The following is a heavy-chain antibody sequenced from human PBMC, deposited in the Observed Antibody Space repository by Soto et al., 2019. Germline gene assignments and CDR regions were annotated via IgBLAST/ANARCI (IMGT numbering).Heavy chain of an antibody. CDR2: INAGNGNT. J-gene: IGHJ6*03. Sequence: QVQLVQSGAEVKKPGASVKVSCKASGYTFTSYAMHWVRQAPGQRLEWMGWINAGNGNTKYSQKFQGRVTITRVTAASTAYMELSRLRSEDTALYYCAAHGCSSASCYYYYYMDVWGKGTTVVVSS. CDR3: AAHGCSSASCYYYYYMDV. CDR1: GYTFTSYA. V-gene: IGHV1-3*01. D-gene: IGHD2-2*01.